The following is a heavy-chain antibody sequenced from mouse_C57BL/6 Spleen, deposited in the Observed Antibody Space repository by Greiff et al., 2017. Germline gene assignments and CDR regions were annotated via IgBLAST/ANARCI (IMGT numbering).Heavy chain of an antibody. CDR3: ATKFYPYGSSDEGGYYAMDY. CDR1: GFSLTSYG. V-gene: IGHV2-3*01. CDR2: IWGDGST. Sequence: QVQLQQSGPGLVAPSQSLSITCTVSGFSLTSYGVSWVRQPPGKGLEWLGVIWGDGSTNYHSALISRLSISKDNSKSQVFLKLNSLQTDDTATYYCATKFYPYGSSDEGGYYAMDYWGQGTSVTVSS. J-gene: IGHJ4*01. D-gene: IGHD1-1*01.